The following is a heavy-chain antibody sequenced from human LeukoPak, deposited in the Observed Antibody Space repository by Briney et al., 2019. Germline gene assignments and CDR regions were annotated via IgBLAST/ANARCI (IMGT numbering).Heavy chain of an antibody. CDR1: GGTFSSYA. D-gene: IGHD3-3*01. V-gene: IGHV1-69*13. Sequence: SVKVSCKASGGTFSSYAISWLRQAPGQGLEWMGGIIPIFSTTNYAQKFQGRVTISADESTSTAYMELSSLRSGDTAIYYCARAPTRSYDFVWRGQGTLVTVSS. CDR2: IIPIFSTT. CDR3: ARAPTRSYDFVW. J-gene: IGHJ4*02.